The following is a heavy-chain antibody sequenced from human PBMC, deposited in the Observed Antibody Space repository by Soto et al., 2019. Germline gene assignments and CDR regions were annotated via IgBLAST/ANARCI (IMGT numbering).Heavy chain of an antibody. J-gene: IGHJ3*02. V-gene: IGHV3-30-3*01. CDR2: ISYDGSNK. Sequence: QVQLVESGGGVVQPGRSLRLSCAASGFTFSSYAMHWVRQAPGKGLEWVAVISYDGSNKYYADSVKGRFTISRDNSKNTLYLQMSSLRAEDTAVYYCAREAPYYYDSSGYYPPAFDIWGQGTMVTVSS. CDR3: AREAPYYYDSSGYYPPAFDI. D-gene: IGHD3-22*01. CDR1: GFTFSSYA.